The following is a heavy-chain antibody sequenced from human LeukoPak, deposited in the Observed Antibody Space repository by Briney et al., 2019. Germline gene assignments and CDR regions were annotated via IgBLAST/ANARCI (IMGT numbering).Heavy chain of an antibody. D-gene: IGHD2-2*01. CDR3: AKDMRDIVVVPAGYYYYMDV. V-gene: IGHV3-43*02. J-gene: IGHJ6*03. CDR1: GFTFDDYA. CDR2: ISGDGDST. Sequence: GGSLRLSCAASGFTFDDYAMHWVRQAPGKGVEWVSLISGDGDSTSYADSVKGRFTISRDNSKNSLYLQMNSLRTEDTALYYCAKDMRDIVVVPAGYYYYMDVWGKGTTVTVSS.